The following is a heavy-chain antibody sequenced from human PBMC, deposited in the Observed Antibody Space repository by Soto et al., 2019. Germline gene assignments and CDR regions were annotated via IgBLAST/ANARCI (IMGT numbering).Heavy chain of an antibody. D-gene: IGHD2-15*01. CDR1: GVSITSPNR. CDR3: ARVMGVVSGGPLDF. Sequence: SETLSLTCAVSGVSITSPNRWSWLRRSPGKGLEWIGEIYHSWNTNYNPSLVTPVTISIDKSKNHFSLQLSSVTAADTAMYYCARVMGVVSGGPLDFWGQGTLVTVSS. CDR2: IYHSWNT. V-gene: IGHV4-4*02. J-gene: IGHJ4*02.